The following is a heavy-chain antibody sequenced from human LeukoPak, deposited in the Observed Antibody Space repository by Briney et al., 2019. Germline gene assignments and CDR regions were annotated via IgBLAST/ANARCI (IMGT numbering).Heavy chain of an antibody. J-gene: IGHJ4*02. CDR1: GFTFSSYG. V-gene: IGHV3-33*01. D-gene: IGHD6-13*01. CDR2: IWYDGSNK. Sequence: GGSLRLSCAASGFTFSSYGMHWVRQAPGKGLEWVAVIWYDGSNKYYADSVKGRFTISRDNSKNTLYLQMNSLRAEDTAVYYCARDLGRQLVRGFDYWGQGTLVTVSS. CDR3: ARDLGRQLVRGFDY.